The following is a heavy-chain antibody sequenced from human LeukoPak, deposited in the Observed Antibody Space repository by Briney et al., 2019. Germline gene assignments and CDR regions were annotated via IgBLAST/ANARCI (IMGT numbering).Heavy chain of an antibody. CDR3: ARDADSSSWGPRTGGLLSFDY. V-gene: IGHV1-18*01. J-gene: IGHJ4*02. CDR1: GYTFTSYG. CDR2: ISAYNGNT. D-gene: IGHD6-13*01. Sequence: ASVKVSCKASGYTFTSYGISWVRQAPGQGLEWMGWISAYNGNTNYAQKLQGRVTMTTDTSTSTADMELRSLRSDDTAVYYCARDADSSSWGPRTGGLLSFDYWGQGTLVTVSS.